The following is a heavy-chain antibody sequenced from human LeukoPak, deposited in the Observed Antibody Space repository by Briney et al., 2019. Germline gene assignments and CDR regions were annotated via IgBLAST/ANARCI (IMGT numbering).Heavy chain of an antibody. Sequence: SGTLSLTCAVSGGSISSSNWWSWVRQPPGKGLEWIGEIYHSGSTNYNPSLKSRVTISVDKSKNQFSLKLSSVSAADTAVYYCAREDSGWTPGGWFDPWGQGTLVTVSS. V-gene: IGHV4-4*02. D-gene: IGHD6-19*01. CDR1: GGSISSSNW. J-gene: IGHJ5*02. CDR3: AREDSGWTPGGWFDP. CDR2: IYHSGST.